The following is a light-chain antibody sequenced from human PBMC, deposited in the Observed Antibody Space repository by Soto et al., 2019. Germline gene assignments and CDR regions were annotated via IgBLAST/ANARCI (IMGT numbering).Light chain of an antibody. J-gene: IGKJ4*01. Sequence: DIQMTQSPSSLSADVGDRVTITCRASQSLSDYLNWYQQKPGKAPNLLIHGGSTLQSGVPSRLNGVGSGTEFSLTISRLQPEDVAAYYCQHIYDDSLSFGGGTNV. CDR2: GGS. CDR3: QHIYDDSLS. CDR1: QSLSDY. V-gene: IGKV1-39*01.